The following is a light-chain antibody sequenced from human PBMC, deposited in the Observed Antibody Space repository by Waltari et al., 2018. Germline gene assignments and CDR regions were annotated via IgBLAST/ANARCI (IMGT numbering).Light chain of an antibody. CDR3: QQYNNWPPWT. CDR2: GAS. CDR1: QSVSSN. V-gene: IGKV3-15*01. Sequence: SPGERATLSCRASQSVSSNLAWYQQKPGQAPRLLIYGASTRATGIPARFSGSGSGTEFTLTISSLQSEDFAVYYCQQYNNWPPWTFGQGTKVEIK. J-gene: IGKJ1*01.